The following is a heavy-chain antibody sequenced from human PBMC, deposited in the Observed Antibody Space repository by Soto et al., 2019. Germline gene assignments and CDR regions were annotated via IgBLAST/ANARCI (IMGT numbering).Heavy chain of an antibody. CDR1: GYTFTSYG. CDR3: ARVPYYRIFGEVINGMDV. J-gene: IGHJ6*02. V-gene: IGHV1-18*04. D-gene: IGHD3-3*02. CDR2: ISAYNGNT. Sequence: GASVKVSCKASGYTFTSYGISWVRQAPGQGLEWMGWISAYNGNTNYAQKLQGRVTMTTDTSTSTAYMELRSLRSDDTAVYYCARVPYYRIFGEVINGMDVWGQRTTVTVSS.